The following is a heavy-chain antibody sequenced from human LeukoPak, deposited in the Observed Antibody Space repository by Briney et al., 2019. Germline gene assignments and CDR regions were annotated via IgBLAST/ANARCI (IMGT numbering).Heavy chain of an antibody. CDR1: GGSISSGDYY. D-gene: IGHD5-12*01. CDR3: ARGGIRGYSAFDNLDF. J-gene: IGHJ4*02. Sequence: SETLSLTCTVSGGSISSGDYYWSWLRQPPGKGLEWIGYIYYSGSTYYNPSLKSRVSMSVDKSKNHFSLTLTSVTAADTAFYYCARGGIRGYSAFDNLDFWGLGTHVTVSS. V-gene: IGHV4-30-4*02. CDR2: IYYSGST.